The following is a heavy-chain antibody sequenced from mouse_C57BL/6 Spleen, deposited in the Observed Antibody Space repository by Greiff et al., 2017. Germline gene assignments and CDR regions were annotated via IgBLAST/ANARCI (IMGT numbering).Heavy chain of an antibody. CDR2: IDPENGDT. Sequence: EVQLQQSGAELVRPGASVKLSCTASGFNIKDVYMHWVKQRPEQGLEWIGWIDPENGDTEYASKFQGKATITADTSSNTAYLQLSSLTSEDTAVDYCTITTVVARAMDYWGQGTSVTVSS. CDR1: GFNIKDVY. D-gene: IGHD1-1*01. J-gene: IGHJ4*01. V-gene: IGHV14-4*01. CDR3: TITTVVARAMDY.